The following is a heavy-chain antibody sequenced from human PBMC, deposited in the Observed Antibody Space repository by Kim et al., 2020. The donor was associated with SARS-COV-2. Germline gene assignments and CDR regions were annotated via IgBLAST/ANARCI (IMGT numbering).Heavy chain of an antibody. CDR1: GFTFSSYW. Sequence: GGSLRLSCAVSGFTFSSYWMSWVRQAPGKGLEWVANIKEDGSEKYYVDSVKGRFTISRDNAKNSLYLQMNSLRAEDTAVYYCASDRAYCGGVGFSNIDY. CDR2: IKEDGSEK. V-gene: IGHV3-7*01. CDR3: ASDRAYCGGVGFSNIDY. J-gene: IGHJ4*01. D-gene: IGHD2-21*01.